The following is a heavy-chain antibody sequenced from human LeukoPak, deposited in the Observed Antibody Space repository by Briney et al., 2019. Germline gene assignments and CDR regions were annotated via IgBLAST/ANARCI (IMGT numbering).Heavy chain of an antibody. CDR1: GFTVSSSYA. CDR3: AKDPREDSGGYYYFGYFDY. J-gene: IGHJ4*02. Sequence: PGGSLRLSCAASGFTVSSSYAMSWVRQAPGKGLEWVSTISGSSGSAYYADSVKGRFTISRDNSKNTLYLQMNSLRAGDTAVYYCAKDPREDSGGYYYFGYFDYWGQGTLVTVSS. V-gene: IGHV3-23*01. CDR2: ISGSSGSA. D-gene: IGHD3-22*01.